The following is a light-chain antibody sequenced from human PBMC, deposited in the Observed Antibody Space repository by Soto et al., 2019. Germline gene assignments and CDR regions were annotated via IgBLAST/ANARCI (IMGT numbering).Light chain of an antibody. Sequence: AIQMTQSPSSLSASVGDRVTITCRASQGMRNDLGWYQQKPGKAPKLLIYAASSLQSGVPSRFSGSGSGTDFTLTISSLQPEDFATYYCLQDYNYPRTFGQRTKLELK. CDR3: LQDYNYPRT. CDR2: AAS. J-gene: IGKJ2*01. CDR1: QGMRND. V-gene: IGKV1-6*01.